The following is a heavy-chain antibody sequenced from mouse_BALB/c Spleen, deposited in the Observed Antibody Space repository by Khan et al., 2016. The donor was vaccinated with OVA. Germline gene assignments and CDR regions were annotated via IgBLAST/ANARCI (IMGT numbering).Heavy chain of an antibody. Sequence: ESGPGLVKPSQSLSLPCTVTGYSITSGYGWNWIRQFPGNKLEWMGYISYSGSTKYNPSLKSRISITRDTSKNQFFLQLNSVTTEDTATYYWARTARIKYWGQGTTLTVSS. CDR3: ARTARIKY. V-gene: IGHV3-2*02. D-gene: IGHD1-2*01. CDR1: GYSITSGYG. J-gene: IGHJ2*01. CDR2: ISYSGST.